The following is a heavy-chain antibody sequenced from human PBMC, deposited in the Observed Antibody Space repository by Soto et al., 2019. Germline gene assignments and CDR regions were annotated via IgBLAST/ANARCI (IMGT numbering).Heavy chain of an antibody. V-gene: IGHV3-15*01. Sequence: PXGSLRLSCAASGFTFSNAWMSWVRQAPGKGLDWVGRIKSKTDGGTTDYAAPVKGRFTISRDDSKNTLYLQMNSLKTEDTAVYYCTTDVGSYYDSSGYYYYWYFDLWGRGTLVTVSS. CDR1: GFTFSNAW. J-gene: IGHJ2*01. CDR2: IKSKTDGGTT. D-gene: IGHD3-22*01. CDR3: TTDVGSYYDSSGYYYYWYFDL.